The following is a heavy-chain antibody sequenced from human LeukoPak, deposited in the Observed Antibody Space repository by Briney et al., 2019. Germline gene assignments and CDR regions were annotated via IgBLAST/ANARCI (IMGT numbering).Heavy chain of an antibody. CDR1: GGSISSTSYY. D-gene: IGHD2-21*02. Sequence: SETLSLTCTVSGGSISSTSYYWGWIRQPPGKGLELIGTINYSGSTYYNPSLKSRVTISVDTSKNQISLKLNSVTAADTAMYYCARHGDLLSPFQTWGQGTLVTVSS. CDR3: ARHGDLLSPFQT. CDR2: INYSGST. V-gene: IGHV4-39*01. J-gene: IGHJ5*02.